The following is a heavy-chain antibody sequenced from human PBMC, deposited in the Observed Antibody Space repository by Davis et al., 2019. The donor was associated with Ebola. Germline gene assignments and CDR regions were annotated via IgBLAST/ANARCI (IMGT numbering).Heavy chain of an antibody. V-gene: IGHV5-51*01. CDR1: GYSFTSYW. J-gene: IGHJ3*02. CDR2: IYPGDSDT. D-gene: IGHD1-26*01. Sequence: GESLKISCKGSGYSFTSYWIGWVRQMPGKGLEWMGIIYPGDSDTRYSPSFQGQVTISADKSISTAYLQWSSLKASDTAMYYCATKAQTEGGATGFDAFDIWGQGTMVTVSS. CDR3: ATKAQTEGGATGFDAFDI.